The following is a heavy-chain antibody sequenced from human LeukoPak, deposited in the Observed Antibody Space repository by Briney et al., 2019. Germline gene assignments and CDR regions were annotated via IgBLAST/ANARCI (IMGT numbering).Heavy chain of an antibody. CDR3: ARGYSGYGGYYYYYMDV. CDR1: GFTFSSYG. CDR2: ISSSSCYI. V-gene: IGHV3-21*05. Sequence: GGSLRLSCAASGFTFSSYGMHWVRQAPGKGLEWVSYISSSSCYIYYADSVKGRFTISRDNAKNSLHLQMNSLRAEDTALYYCARGYSGYGGYYYYYMDVWGKGTTVTVSS. J-gene: IGHJ6*03. D-gene: IGHD5-12*01.